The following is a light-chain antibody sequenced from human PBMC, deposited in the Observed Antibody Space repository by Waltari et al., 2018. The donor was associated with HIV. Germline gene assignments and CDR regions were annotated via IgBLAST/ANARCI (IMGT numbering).Light chain of an antibody. CDR2: AAS. J-gene: IGKJ2*01. Sequence: DNQLTQSPSFLSASVGDRVTITCRASQGISSYLAWYQQKPGKAPKLLIYAASTLQSGVPSRFSGSGSGTEFTLTISSLQPEDFATYYCQQLNSYPMYTFGQGTKLEIK. CDR3: QQLNSYPMYT. CDR1: QGISSY. V-gene: IGKV1-9*01.